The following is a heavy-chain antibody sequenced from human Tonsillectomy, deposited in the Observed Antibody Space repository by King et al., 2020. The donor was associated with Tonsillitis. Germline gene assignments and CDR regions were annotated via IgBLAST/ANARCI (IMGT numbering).Heavy chain of an antibody. CDR1: GGSISRDNDY. Sequence: MQLQESGPGLVKPSQTLSLTCSVSGGSISRDNDYWSWIRQPAGKGLEWIGRIYTSGSTNYNPSLKSRVTMSVDTSKNQFSLKLSSVTAADTAVYYCARGTGRWLPHFDYWGQGILVTVSS. D-gene: IGHD4-23*01. J-gene: IGHJ4*02. CDR3: ARGTGRWLPHFDY. CDR2: IYTSGST. V-gene: IGHV4-61*02.